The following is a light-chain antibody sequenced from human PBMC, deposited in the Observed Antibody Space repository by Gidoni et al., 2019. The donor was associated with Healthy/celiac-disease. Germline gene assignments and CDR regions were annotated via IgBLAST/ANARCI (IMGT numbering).Light chain of an antibody. V-gene: IGKV1-8*01. J-gene: IGKJ4*02. Sequence: AIRMTQSPSSFSASTGDRVPITCRASQGISSYLAWYQQKPGKAPKLLIYAASTLQSGVPLRLSGSGSWKDFTLTISCLQSEDFATYYCQQYYSYPLTCGGGTKVEIK. CDR1: QGISSY. CDR3: QQYYSYPLT. CDR2: AAS.